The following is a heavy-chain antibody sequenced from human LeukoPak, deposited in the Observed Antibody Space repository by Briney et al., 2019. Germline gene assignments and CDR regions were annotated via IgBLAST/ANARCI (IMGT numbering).Heavy chain of an antibody. D-gene: IGHD3-22*01. Sequence: ASVKVSCKASGYTFTGYYMHWVRQAPGRGLEWMGWINPNSGGTNYAQKFQGRVTMTRDTSISTAYMELSRLRSDDTAVYYCAVGSDYYDSSQFDYWGQGTLVTVSS. CDR2: INPNSGGT. CDR3: AVGSDYYDSSQFDY. J-gene: IGHJ4*02. V-gene: IGHV1-2*02. CDR1: GYTFTGYY.